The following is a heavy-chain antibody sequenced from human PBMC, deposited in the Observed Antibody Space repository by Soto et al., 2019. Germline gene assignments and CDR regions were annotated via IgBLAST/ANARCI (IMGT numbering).Heavy chain of an antibody. D-gene: IGHD5-12*01. V-gene: IGHV3-33*01. J-gene: IGHJ6*03. Sequence: GGSLRLSCAASGFTFSSYGMHWVRQAPGKGLEWVAVIWYDGSNKYYADSVKGRFTISRDNSKNTLYLQMNSLRAEDTAVYYCARDFEAHGGYSGYDSGNYYYYYYMDVWGKGTTVTVSS. CDR1: GFTFSSYG. CDR2: IWYDGSNK. CDR3: ARDFEAHGGYSGYDSGNYYYYYYMDV.